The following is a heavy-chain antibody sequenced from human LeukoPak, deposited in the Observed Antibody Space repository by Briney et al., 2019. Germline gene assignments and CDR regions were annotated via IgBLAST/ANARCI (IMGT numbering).Heavy chain of an antibody. D-gene: IGHD2-15*01. CDR3: ARFRVSIQLGYCSGGSCYHAFDI. CDR2: IIPIFGTA. V-gene: IGHV1-69*05. Sequence: ASVKVSCKASGGTFSSYAISWVRQAPGQGLEWMGGIIPIFGTANYAQKFQGRVTITTDESTSTAYMELSSLRSEDTAVYYCARFRVSIQLGYCSGGSCYHAFDIWGQGTMVTVSS. CDR1: GGTFSSYA. J-gene: IGHJ3*02.